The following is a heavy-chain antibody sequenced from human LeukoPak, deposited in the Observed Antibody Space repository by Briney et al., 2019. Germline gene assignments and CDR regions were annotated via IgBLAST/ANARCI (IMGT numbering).Heavy chain of an antibody. J-gene: IGHJ4*02. Sequence: ASVKVSCKASGYTFTTYYMYWVRQAPGQGLEWMGIINPSGGGASYAQKFHGRVTMTRDTSTSTVYMELSSLRSEDTAVYYCARGYCSGGSCANLDYWGQGTLVTVSS. CDR2: INPSGGGA. V-gene: IGHV1-46*01. D-gene: IGHD2-15*01. CDR1: GYTFTTYY. CDR3: ARGYCSGGSCANLDY.